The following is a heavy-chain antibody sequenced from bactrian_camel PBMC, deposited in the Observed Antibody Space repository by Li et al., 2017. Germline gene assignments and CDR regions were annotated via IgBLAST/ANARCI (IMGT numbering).Heavy chain of an antibody. CDR2: VDSDGSP. CDR1: GLPDRNYC. D-gene: IGHD3*01. CDR3: AARATGVQLTAIQALGLSRYGYHY. J-gene: IGHJ4*01. Sequence: VQLVESGGGSVQAGGSLRLSCTASGLPDRNYCMGWIRRAAGKDGEGVAAVDSDGSPSYGDSVKGRFTISKDNAKNTLYLQMNSLKPEDTAMYYCAARATGVQLTAIQALGLSRYGYHYWGQGTQVTVS. V-gene: IGHV3S42*01.